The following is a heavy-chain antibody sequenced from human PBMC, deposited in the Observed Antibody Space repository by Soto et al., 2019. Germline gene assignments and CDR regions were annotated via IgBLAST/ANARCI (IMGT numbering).Heavy chain of an antibody. D-gene: IGHD3-3*01. V-gene: IGHV1-18*01. J-gene: IGHJ6*02. CDR2: ISAYNGNT. CDR1: GYAFTSYG. CDR3: ARVEYYDFWSGYYRGGYYYYGMDV. Sequence: EASVNVSCKASGYAFTSYGISWVRQAPGQGLEWMGWISAYNGNTNYAQKLQGRVTMTTDTSTSTAYMELRSLRSDDTAVYYCARVEYYDFWSGYYRGGYYYYGMDVWGQGTTVTVSS.